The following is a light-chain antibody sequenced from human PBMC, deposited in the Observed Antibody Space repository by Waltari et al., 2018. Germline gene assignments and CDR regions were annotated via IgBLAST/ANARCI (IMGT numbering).Light chain of an antibody. Sequence: ELVMKQSPATLSVSPGERATLSCRASQSVSNNLAWYQQKPGQAPRLLIYGASTRATGIPARFSGSGSGTEFTLTISSLQSEDFAVYYCQQYNNWPPLTFGGGTKVEIK. J-gene: IGKJ4*01. CDR2: GAS. CDR1: QSVSNN. V-gene: IGKV3-15*01. CDR3: QQYNNWPPLT.